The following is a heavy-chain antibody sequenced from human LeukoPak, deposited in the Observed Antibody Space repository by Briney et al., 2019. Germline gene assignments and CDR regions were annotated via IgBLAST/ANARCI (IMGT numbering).Heavy chain of an antibody. CDR3: ARPSSGSYSYAFDI. D-gene: IGHD3-10*01. CDR1: GGSISTYY. Sequence: SETLSLTCTVSGGSISTYYWSWIRQPPGKGLEWIGYIYYSGSTNYYPSLKSRVTISVDTSKNQVSLKLSSVTAADTAVYYCARPSSGSYSYAFDIWGQGTMVTVSS. CDR2: IYYSGST. V-gene: IGHV4-59*08. J-gene: IGHJ3*02.